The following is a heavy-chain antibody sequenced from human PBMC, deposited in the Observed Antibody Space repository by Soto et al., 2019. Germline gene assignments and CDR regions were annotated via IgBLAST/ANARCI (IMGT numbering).Heavy chain of an antibody. Sequence: ASVKVSCKASGYTFTTYGFSWVRQAPGQGLEWMGWISAYNGNTNYAQNIQGRVTMTKDTSTSTAYMELRILRSDDTAVYYCARDGATYYDFWSGYASSREGVAPRTHFDCWGQGTLVTGLL. CDR3: ARDGATYYDFWSGYASSREGVAPRTHFDC. J-gene: IGHJ4*02. V-gene: IGHV1-18*04. CDR2: ISAYNGNT. D-gene: IGHD3-3*01. CDR1: GYTFTTYG.